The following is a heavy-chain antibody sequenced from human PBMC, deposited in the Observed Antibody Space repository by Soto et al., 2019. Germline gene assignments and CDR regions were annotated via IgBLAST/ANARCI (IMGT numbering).Heavy chain of an antibody. D-gene: IGHD4-17*01. CDR3: ARTLDYDYGDLTEDY. J-gene: IGHJ4*02. Sequence: QVQLVESGGGVVQLGRSRRLSCEASGFTFGSYGMHWVRKAPGKGLEWVAVIWYDGSIKNYADSVKGRFTISRDNSKNTLYLQMNSLRAEDTAVYYCARTLDYDYGDLTEDYWGQGTLVTVSS. CDR1: GFTFGSYG. CDR2: IWYDGSIK. V-gene: IGHV3-33*01.